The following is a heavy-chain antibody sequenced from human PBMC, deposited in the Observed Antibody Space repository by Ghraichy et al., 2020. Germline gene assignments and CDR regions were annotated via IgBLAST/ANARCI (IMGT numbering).Heavy chain of an antibody. CDR2: IKSKTGGETT. CDR3: TTELRWEQLGNDY. D-gene: IGHD1-26*01. V-gene: IGHV3-15*01. Sequence: GGSLRLSCAASGFTFSNAWMTWVRQAPGKGLEWVGRIKSKTGGETTDYAAPVKGRFTISRDDSTNTLYLQMNSLKTEDTAVYYCTTELRWEQLGNDYWGQGTLVTVSS. CDR1: GFTFSNAW. J-gene: IGHJ4*02.